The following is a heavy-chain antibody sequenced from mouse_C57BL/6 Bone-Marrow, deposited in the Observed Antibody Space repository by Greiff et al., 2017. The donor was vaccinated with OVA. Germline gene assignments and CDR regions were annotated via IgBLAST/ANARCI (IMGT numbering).Heavy chain of an antibody. V-gene: IGHV1-26*01. Sequence: EVQLQQSGPELVKPGASVKISCKASGYTFTDYYMNWVKQSHGKSLEWIGDINPNNGGTSYNQKFKGKATLTVDKSSSTAYMELRSLTSEDSAVYYCARSGWLLPPYWYFDVWGTGTTVTVSS. J-gene: IGHJ1*03. CDR1: GYTFTDYY. D-gene: IGHD2-3*01. CDR3: ARSGWLLPPYWYFDV. CDR2: INPNNGGT.